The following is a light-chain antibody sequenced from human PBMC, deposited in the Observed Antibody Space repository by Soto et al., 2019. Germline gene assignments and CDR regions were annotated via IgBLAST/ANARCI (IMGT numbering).Light chain of an antibody. J-gene: IGLJ1*01. CDR2: NNN. Sequence: QSVLTQPPSVSGTPGQRVAISCSGSNSNIGRNTVSWYQQVPGTAPKLLIYNNNERPSGVPDRFSGSKSGTSASLAISGLQSDDEADYYCAAWDDSLNGFYAFGIGTKVTVL. CDR1: NSNIGRNT. CDR3: AAWDDSLNGFYA. V-gene: IGLV1-44*01.